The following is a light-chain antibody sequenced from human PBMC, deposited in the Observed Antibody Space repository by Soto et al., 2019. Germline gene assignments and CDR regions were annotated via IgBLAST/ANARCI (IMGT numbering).Light chain of an antibody. CDR1: SNDVGGYDY. CDR3: SSYVGSLVV. J-gene: IGLJ2*01. CDR2: EVT. Sequence: QSALTQPPSASGSPGQSVTVSCTGTSNDVGGYDYVSWFQKHPGKAPKLIMYEVTKRPSGVPDRFSGSKSGNTASLTVSGLQAEDEADYYCSSYVGSLVVFGGGTKLTVL. V-gene: IGLV2-8*01.